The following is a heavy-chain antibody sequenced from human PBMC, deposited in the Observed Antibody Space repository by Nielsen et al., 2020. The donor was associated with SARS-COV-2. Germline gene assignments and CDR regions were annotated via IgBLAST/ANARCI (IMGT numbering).Heavy chain of an antibody. V-gene: IGHV7-4-1*02. CDR2: IDTNTGNP. Sequence: ASVKVSCKTSGYTFHKFALNWVRQAPGQGLEWMGWIDTNTGNPTYAQGFTGRFVFSLDTSVSTACLQISGLKAEDTAVYYCARDIAVTGSPLHYFDYWGQGTLVAVSS. CDR3: ARDIAVTGSPLHYFDY. D-gene: IGHD6-19*01. J-gene: IGHJ4*02. CDR1: GYTFHKFA.